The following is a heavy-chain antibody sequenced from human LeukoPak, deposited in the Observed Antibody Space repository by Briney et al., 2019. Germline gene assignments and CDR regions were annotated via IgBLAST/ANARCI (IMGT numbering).Heavy chain of an antibody. V-gene: IGHV4-59*01. CDR1: GGSISSYY. D-gene: IGHD2-15*01. J-gene: IGHJ4*02. CDR3: ARLGVVAASYYFDY. CDR2: IYYSGST. Sequence: SETLSLTCTVSGGSISSYYWSWIWQPPGKGLEWIGYIYYSGSTNYNPSLKSRVTISVDTSKNQFSLKLSSVTAADTAVYYCARLGVVAASYYFDYWGQGTLVTVSS.